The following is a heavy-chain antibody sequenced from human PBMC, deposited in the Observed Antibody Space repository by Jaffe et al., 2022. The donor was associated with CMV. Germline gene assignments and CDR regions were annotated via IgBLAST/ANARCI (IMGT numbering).Heavy chain of an antibody. Sequence: QVQLVESGGGVVQPGTSLRLSCAASGFTFRRYGMHWVRQAPGKGLEWVAVISNDGDNKYYADSVKGRFTISRGDSKNTLYLQMNSLRAEDTAVYYCAKEMGSYYYHYYGMDVWGQGTTVTVSS. CDR3: AKEMGSYYYHYYGMDV. V-gene: IGHV3-30*18. D-gene: IGHD1-26*01. J-gene: IGHJ6*02. CDR1: GFTFRRYG. CDR2: ISNDGDNK.